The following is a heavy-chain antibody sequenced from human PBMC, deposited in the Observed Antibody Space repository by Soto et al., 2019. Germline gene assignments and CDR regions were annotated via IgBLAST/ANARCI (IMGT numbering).Heavy chain of an antibody. Sequence: QVQLQQWGAGLLKPSETLSLTCAVYGGSFSGYYWSWIRQPPGKGLEWIGEINHSGSTNFNPSLKSRVTISVDTSKNQFSLKLSSVTAADTAVYYCARGIYGGNSAFVDYWGQGTLVTVSS. J-gene: IGHJ4*02. V-gene: IGHV4-34*01. CDR3: ARGIYGGNSAFVDY. D-gene: IGHD2-21*02. CDR1: GGSFSGYY. CDR2: INHSGST.